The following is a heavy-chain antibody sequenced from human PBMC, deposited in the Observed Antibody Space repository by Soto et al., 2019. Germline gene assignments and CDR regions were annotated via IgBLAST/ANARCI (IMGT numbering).Heavy chain of an antibody. CDR3: ARDFYYDSSGYPVVLHY. J-gene: IGHJ4*02. CDR2: IWYDGSNK. D-gene: IGHD3-22*01. V-gene: IGHV3-33*01. CDR1: GFTFSSYG. Sequence: GGSLRLSCAASGFTFSSYGMHWVRQAPGKGLEWVAVIWYDGSNKYYADSVKGRFTISRDNSKNTLYLQMNSLRAEDTAVYYCARDFYYDSSGYPVVLHYWGQGTLVTVSS.